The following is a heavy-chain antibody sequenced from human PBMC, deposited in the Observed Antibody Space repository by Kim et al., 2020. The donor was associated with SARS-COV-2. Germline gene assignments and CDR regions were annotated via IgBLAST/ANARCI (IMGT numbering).Heavy chain of an antibody. CDR3: ARAPEMYSRGYGMDV. D-gene: IGHD6-13*01. CDR2: IYYSWST. J-gene: IGHJ6*02. Sequence: SETLSLTCTVSGGSISSNYWSWIRQPPGKGLEWVGNIYYSWSTNYYPSPKSRGTITVDTAKNQFSLKLSSVTAADTAVYYCARAPEMYSRGYGMDVWGQGTTVTVSS. CDR1: GGSISSNY. V-gene: IGHV4-59*01.